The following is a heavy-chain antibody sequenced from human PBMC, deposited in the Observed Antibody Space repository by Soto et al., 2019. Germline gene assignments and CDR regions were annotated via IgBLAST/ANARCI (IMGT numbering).Heavy chain of an antibody. J-gene: IGHJ4*02. Sequence: GGSLRLSCAASGFTFSSYSMNWVRQAPGKGLEWVSYISSSSSTIYYADSVKGRFTISRDNAKNSLYLQMNSLRDEDTAVYYCARDRNFYGSGILLRGLADYWGQGTLVTVSS. V-gene: IGHV3-48*02. D-gene: IGHD3-10*01. CDR2: ISSSSSTI. CDR3: ARDRNFYGSGILLRGLADY. CDR1: GFTFSSYS.